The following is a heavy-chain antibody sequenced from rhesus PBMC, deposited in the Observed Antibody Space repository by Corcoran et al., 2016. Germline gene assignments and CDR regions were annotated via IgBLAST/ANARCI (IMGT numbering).Heavy chain of an antibody. J-gene: IGHJ4*01. D-gene: IGHD2-15*01. V-gene: IGHV4S12*01. Sequence: QVQLQESGPGVVKPSETLSLTCAVSGGTISSGYCYWSWIRQPPGKGLEWIGGIYSNSESTNYNPALMSRVTISTDTSKNQFSLKLGSVTAADTAVYYCARVPGGGILTAIENYFDYWGQGVLVTVSS. CDR1: GGTISSGYCY. CDR3: ARVPGGGILTAIENYFDY. CDR2: IYSNSEST.